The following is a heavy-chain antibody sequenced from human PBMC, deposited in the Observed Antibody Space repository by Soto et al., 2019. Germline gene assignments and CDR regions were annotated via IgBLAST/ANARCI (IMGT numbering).Heavy chain of an antibody. J-gene: IGHJ6*02. CDR2: ISTYNGDT. CDR1: GYTFTTYG. CDR3: ARAGSRPYYYYGMDV. D-gene: IGHD2-15*01. V-gene: IGHV1-18*01. Sequence: QVQLVQSGAEVKKPGASVKVSCKASGYTFTTYGISWVRQAPGQGLEWMGWISTYNGDTDYAQNLQGRVPMTTDPSTTTAYLELRSLRSDDTAVYYCARAGSRPYYYYGMDVWGQGTTVTVSS.